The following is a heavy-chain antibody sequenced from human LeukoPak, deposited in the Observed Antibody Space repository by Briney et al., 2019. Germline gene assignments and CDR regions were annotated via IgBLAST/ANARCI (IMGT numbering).Heavy chain of an antibody. D-gene: IGHD3-3*02. J-gene: IGHJ4*02. V-gene: IGHV3-23*01. Sequence: GGSLRLSCAASGFTFSSYAMSWVRQAPGKGLEWVSAISASGGSTYYADSVKGRFTISRDDSKNTLYLQMNSLRAEDTAVYYCAKDIRYLGFVFDYWGQGTLVTVSS. CDR1: GFTFSSYA. CDR2: ISASGGST. CDR3: AKDIRYLGFVFDY.